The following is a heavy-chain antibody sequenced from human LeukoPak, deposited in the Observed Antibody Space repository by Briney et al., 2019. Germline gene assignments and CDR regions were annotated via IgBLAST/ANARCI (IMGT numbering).Heavy chain of an antibody. CDR1: GYSFTSYW. D-gene: IGHD4-17*01. Sequence: GESLKISCKGSGYSFTSYWIGWVRQMPGKGLEWMGIIYPGDSDTRYSPSFQGQVTISADKSISTAYLQWSSLKASDTAMYYCARLAGLDGDYTGGGCYYYYYMDVWGKGTTVTISS. V-gene: IGHV5-51*01. J-gene: IGHJ6*03. CDR3: ARLAGLDGDYTGGGCYYYYYMDV. CDR2: IYPGDSDT.